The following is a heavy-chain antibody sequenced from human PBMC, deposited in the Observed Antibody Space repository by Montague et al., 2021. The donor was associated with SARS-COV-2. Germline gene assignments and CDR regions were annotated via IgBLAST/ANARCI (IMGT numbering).Heavy chain of an antibody. J-gene: IGHJ6*02. Sequence: SLILSCAASVFTFSSYWMSLVRQPPGKGLEWVANIKPDGGEKHYLYSLKGRFTISRDNAKNSLNLQMDSLRAEDTALYYCARDSRIVGATGGMDVWGQGTTVIVSS. CDR3: ARDSRIVGATGGMDV. D-gene: IGHD1-26*01. CDR2: IKPDGGEK. V-gene: IGHV3-7*03. CDR1: VFTFSSYW.